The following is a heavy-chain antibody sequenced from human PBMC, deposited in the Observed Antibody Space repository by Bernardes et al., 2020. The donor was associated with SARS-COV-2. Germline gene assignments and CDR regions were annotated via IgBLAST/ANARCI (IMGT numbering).Heavy chain of an antibody. J-gene: IGHJ6*02. Sequence: SETLSLTCDHYGECFSGYWSWIRQRPGKGPEWIGEINDSGGTKYNPSLKSRVTISVDTSKRYLSLMLSSVTAADTAVYYCARETPCGMDVWGQGTTVTVSS. CDR3: ARETPCGMDV. V-gene: IGHV4-34*01. CDR1: GECFSGY. CDR2: INDSGGT.